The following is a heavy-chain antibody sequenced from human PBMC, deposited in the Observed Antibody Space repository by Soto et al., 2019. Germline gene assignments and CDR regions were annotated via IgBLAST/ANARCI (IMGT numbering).Heavy chain of an antibody. V-gene: IGHV1-18*01. CDR3: ARELNTDPTAYYSFAY. J-gene: IGHJ4*02. Sequence: ASVRVSCKTSGYTFTAYGLAWLRQAPGQRPEWPGWVGTANANTNYAEKFQGRVTMTSDRSTTTTYMELRSLRSDDTAVYYCARELNTDPTAYYSFAYWGQGTLVTVSS. D-gene: IGHD3-9*01. CDR1: GYTFTAYG. CDR2: VGTANANT.